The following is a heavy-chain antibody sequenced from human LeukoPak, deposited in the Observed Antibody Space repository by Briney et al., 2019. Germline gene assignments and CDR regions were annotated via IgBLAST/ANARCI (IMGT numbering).Heavy chain of an antibody. D-gene: IGHD2-15*01. CDR2: FDPEDGET. J-gene: IGHJ4*02. V-gene: IGHV1-24*01. CDR3: ARGSDIVVVVAPYYFDY. CDR1: GYTLTELS. Sequence: ASVKVSCKVSGYTLTELSMHWVRQAPGKGLEWMGGFDPEDGETIYAQKFQGRVTMTRDTSTSTVYMELSSLRSEDTAVYYCARGSDIVVVVAPYYFDYWGQGTLVTVSS.